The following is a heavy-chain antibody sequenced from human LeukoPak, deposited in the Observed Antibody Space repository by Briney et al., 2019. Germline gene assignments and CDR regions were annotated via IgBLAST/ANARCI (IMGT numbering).Heavy chain of an antibody. CDR2: IIPIFGTA. V-gene: IGHV1-69*13. CDR1: GGTFSSYA. Sequence: GALVTVSCKASGGTFSSYAISWVRQAPGQGLEWMGGIIPIFGTANYAQKFQGRVTITADESTSTAYMELSSLRSEDTAVYYCARDSVPAVVYGYDPTFDYWGQGTLVTVSS. D-gene: IGHD5-12*01. CDR3: ARDSVPAVVYGYDPTFDY. J-gene: IGHJ4*02.